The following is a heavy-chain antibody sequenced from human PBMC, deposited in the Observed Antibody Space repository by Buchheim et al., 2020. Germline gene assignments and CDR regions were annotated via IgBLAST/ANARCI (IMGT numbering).Heavy chain of an antibody. J-gene: IGHJ6*03. Sequence: QVQLVQSGAEVKKPGASVKVSCKASGYTFTSYDINWVRHATGQGLEWMGWMNPNSGNTGYAQKFQGRVTMTRNTPISTASMELSSLRSEDTAVYYCARGKKGYSHRRPTGYYYYMDVWGKGTT. CDR2: MNPNSGNT. CDR3: ARGKKGYSHRRPTGYYYYMDV. CDR1: GYTFTSYD. V-gene: IGHV1-8*01. D-gene: IGHD6-13*01.